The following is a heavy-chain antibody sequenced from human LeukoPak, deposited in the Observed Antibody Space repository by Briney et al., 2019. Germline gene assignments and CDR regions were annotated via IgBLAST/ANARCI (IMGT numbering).Heavy chain of an antibody. CDR1: GFTFSWKW. CDR2: ISSDGSSA. Sequence: GSLRISCAVSGFTFSWKWVYLVRQTSGEGLVWVSRISSDGSSATYADSVKGRFTISRDNAKNTLYLQMNSLRAEDTAVYYCATFVGIAAGWGQGTLVTVSS. CDR3: ATFVGIAAG. D-gene: IGHD6-13*01. V-gene: IGHV3-74*01. J-gene: IGHJ4*02.